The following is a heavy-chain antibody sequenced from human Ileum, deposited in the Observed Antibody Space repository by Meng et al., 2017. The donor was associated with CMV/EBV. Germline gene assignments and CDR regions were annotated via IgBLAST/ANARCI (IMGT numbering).Heavy chain of an antibody. J-gene: IGHJ4*02. V-gene: IGHV1-3*01. CDR3: ARIGYGAHFDY. D-gene: IGHD4-17*01. Sequence: QVQLVQSGAEVKKPGASVKVSCKASGYTFTSYAMHWVRQAPGQRLEWMGWINAVNGNTKYSQKFRGRVTITRDTSASTAYMELSSLRSEDTAVYYCARIGYGAHFDYWGQGTLVTVSS. CDR1: GYTFTSYA. CDR2: INAVNGNT.